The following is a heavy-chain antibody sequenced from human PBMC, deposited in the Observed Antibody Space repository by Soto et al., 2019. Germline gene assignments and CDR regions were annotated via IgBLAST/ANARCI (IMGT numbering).Heavy chain of an antibody. Sequence: PSETLSLTCTVSGGSVSSGSYYWSWIQQTPRKGLEWIAYVYYSGSTSYNPSLKSRVTISVDTSKNQFSLKLSSVTAEDTAVYYCAREPRDTVSGLRTLGMDVWGQGTTVTVSS. J-gene: IGHJ6*02. D-gene: IGHD4-17*01. CDR3: AREPRDTVSGLRTLGMDV. V-gene: IGHV4-61*01. CDR2: VYYSGST. CDR1: GGSVSSGSYY.